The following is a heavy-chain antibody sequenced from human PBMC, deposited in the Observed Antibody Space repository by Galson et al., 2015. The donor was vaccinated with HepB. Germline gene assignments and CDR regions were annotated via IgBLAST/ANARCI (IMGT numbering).Heavy chain of an antibody. V-gene: IGHV4-30-4*01. D-gene: IGHD3-22*01. CDR2: IYYSGST. Sequence: TLSLTCTVSGGSISSGDYYWSWIRQPPGKGLEWIGYIYYSGSTYYNPSLKSRVTISVDTSKNQFSLKLSSVTAADTAVYYCAREIGLATIDSSGYHFFDPWGQGTLVTVSS. CDR1: GGSISSGDYY. CDR3: AREIGLATIDSSGYHFFDP. J-gene: IGHJ5*02.